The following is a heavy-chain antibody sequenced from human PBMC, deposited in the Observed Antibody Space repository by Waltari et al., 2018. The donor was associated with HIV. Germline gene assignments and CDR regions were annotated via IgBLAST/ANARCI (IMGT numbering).Heavy chain of an antibody. D-gene: IGHD6-13*01. CDR2: IYSGGST. V-gene: IGHV3-66*01. Sequence: EVQLVESGGGLVQPGGSLRRSCAASGFTVSSNYRRWVRQAPGKGLEWVSVIYSGGSTYYADSVKGRFTISRDNSKNTLYLQMNSLRAEDTAVYYCARDSAADGMDVWGQGTTVTVSS. CDR3: ARDSAADGMDV. CDR1: GFTVSSNY. J-gene: IGHJ6*02.